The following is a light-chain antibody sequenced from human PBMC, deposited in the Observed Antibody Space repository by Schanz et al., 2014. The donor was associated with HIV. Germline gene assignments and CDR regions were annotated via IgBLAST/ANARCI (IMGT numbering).Light chain of an antibody. CDR1: QIISIS. CDR2: GAS. CDR3: QQYYRTPWT. J-gene: IGKJ1*01. V-gene: IGKV3D-15*01. Sequence: VLTQSPATLSVYPGERVTLSCRTTQIISISLAWYQQRPGQPPRLLLYGASSRATGIPDRFSGSGSGTDFTLTISSLQPEDVAVYYCQQYYRTPWTFGQGTKVEIK.